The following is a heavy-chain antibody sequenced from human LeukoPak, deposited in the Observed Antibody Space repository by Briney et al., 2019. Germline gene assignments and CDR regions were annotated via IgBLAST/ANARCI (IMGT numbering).Heavy chain of an antibody. CDR3: ATVYGSGSYSGY. J-gene: IGHJ4*02. CDR2: ISAYNGNT. CDR1: GYTFTSYG. Sequence: ASVKVSCKASGYTFTSYGISWVRQAPGQGLEWMGWISAYNGNTNYAQKLQGRVTMTTDTSTSTAYMELSSLRSEDTAVYYCATVYGSGSYSGYWGQGTLVTVSS. D-gene: IGHD3-10*01. V-gene: IGHV1-18*01.